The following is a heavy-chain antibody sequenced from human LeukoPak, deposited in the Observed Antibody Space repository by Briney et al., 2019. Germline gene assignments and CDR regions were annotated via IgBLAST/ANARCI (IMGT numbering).Heavy chain of an antibody. J-gene: IGHJ4*02. D-gene: IGHD6-19*01. CDR2: IKSKTDGETT. V-gene: IGHV3-15*01. Sequence: GGSLRLSCAASKFTFTNAWMTWVRQAPGKGLEWVGRIKSKTDGETTDYAAPVKGRFTISRDDSKSTLYLQMNSLKTEDTAVYYCTTANAVPLPGYWGQGTLVIVSS. CDR3: TTANAVPLPGY. CDR1: KFTFTNAW.